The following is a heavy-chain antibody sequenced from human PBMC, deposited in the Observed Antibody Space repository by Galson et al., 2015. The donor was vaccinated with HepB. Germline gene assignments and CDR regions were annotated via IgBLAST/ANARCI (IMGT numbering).Heavy chain of an antibody. D-gene: IGHD6-6*01. CDR2: ISVYNGNT. CDR1: LFTFTNYG. J-gene: IGHJ4*02. V-gene: IGHV1-18*01. CDR3: ARARYSTSPPDY. Sequence: SVKVSCKASLFTFTNYGVTWVRQAPGQGLEWMGWISVYNGNTNYAQKFQDRVTMTTDTSTTTAYMELRSLRANDTAVYFCARARYSTSPPDYWGQGTLVSVSS.